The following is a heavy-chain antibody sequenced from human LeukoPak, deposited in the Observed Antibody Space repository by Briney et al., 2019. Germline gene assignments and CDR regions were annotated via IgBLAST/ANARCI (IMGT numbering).Heavy chain of an antibody. CDR2: ISAYNGNT. CDR3: AREFIAVAGFNYFDY. D-gene: IGHD6-19*01. CDR1: GYTFTSYG. J-gene: IGHJ4*02. Sequence: ASVKVSCKASGYTFTSYGISWVRQAPGQGLEWMGWISAYNGNTNYAQKLQGRVTMTTDTSTSTAYMELRSLSSDDTAVYYCAREFIAVAGFNYFDYWGQGTLVTVSS. V-gene: IGHV1-18*01.